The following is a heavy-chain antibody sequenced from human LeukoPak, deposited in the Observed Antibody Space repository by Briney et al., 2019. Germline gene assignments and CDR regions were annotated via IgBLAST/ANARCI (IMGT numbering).Heavy chain of an antibody. J-gene: IGHJ5*01. CDR1: GFPFSSYG. V-gene: IGHV3-30*02. CDR3: AKSNDFWSADYKMGWFDP. CDR2: IRYDGSDK. D-gene: IGHD3-3*01. Sequence: GGSLRLSCATSGFPFSSYGMHWVRQDPGKGLEWVAFIRYDGSDKFYADSVKGRFTIFRDISKNTLYLQMNSLRAEDTAVYYCAKSNDFWSADYKMGWFDPWGQGTLVTVSS.